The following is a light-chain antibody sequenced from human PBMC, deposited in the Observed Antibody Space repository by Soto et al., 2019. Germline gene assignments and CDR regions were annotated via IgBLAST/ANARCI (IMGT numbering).Light chain of an antibody. CDR3: QQYGDSPPT. CDR2: GAS. J-gene: IGKJ1*01. CDR1: QRVSSNY. Sequence: VLTQSPGTLSLSPGERATLSCRASQRVSSNYLAWYQQKPGQAPRLLISGASSRAAGIPDRFSGSGSETDFTLTTSRLEPDDFAMYHCQQYGDSPPTFGQGTKV. V-gene: IGKV3-20*01.